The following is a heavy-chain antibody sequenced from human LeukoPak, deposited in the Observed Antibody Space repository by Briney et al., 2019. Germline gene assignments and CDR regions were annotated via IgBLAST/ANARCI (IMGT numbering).Heavy chain of an antibody. J-gene: IGHJ4*02. CDR1: GFTFSSYA. D-gene: IGHD6-6*01. CDR3: ARSEHSSSSFDY. CDR2: ISSSSTHI. Sequence: GGSLRLSCAASGFTFSSYAMSWVRQAPGKGLEWVSYISSSSTHIYYADSVKGRFTISRDNARNSLYLQMNSLRAEDTAIYYCARSEHSSSSFDYWGQGTLVTVSS. V-gene: IGHV3-21*01.